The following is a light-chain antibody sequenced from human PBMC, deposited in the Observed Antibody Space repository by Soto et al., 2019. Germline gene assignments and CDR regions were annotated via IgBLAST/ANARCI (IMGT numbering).Light chain of an antibody. CDR3: RQYDSSPLT. CDR1: QSVSRSY. V-gene: IGKV3-20*01. CDR2: GAS. J-gene: IGKJ4*02. Sequence: EIVLTQSPGTLSLSPGERATLSCRASQSVSRSYLAWYQQKPGRAPRLLIYGASSRATGIPDRFSGSGSGTDFTLAISRLETEDFAVYFCRQYDSSPLTFGGGTKVDIK.